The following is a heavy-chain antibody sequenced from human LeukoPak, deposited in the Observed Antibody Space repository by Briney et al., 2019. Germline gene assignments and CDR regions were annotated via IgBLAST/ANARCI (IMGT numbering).Heavy chain of an antibody. J-gene: IGHJ6*02. CDR2: ISGSGGST. CDR3: AREGCSGGSCYRNYYYYGMDV. V-gene: IGHV3-23*01. Sequence: GGSLRLSCAASGFTFSSYAMSWVRQAPGKGLEWVSAISGSGGSTYYADSVKGRFTISRDNSKNTLYLQMNSLRAEDTAVYYCAREGCSGGSCYRNYYYYGMDVWGQGTTVTVS. CDR1: GFTFSSYA. D-gene: IGHD2-15*01.